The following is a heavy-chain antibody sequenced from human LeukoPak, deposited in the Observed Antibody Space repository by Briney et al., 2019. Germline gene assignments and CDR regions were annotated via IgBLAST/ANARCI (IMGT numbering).Heavy chain of an antibody. D-gene: IGHD3-10*01. CDR3: ARDRSITMVRGVIIFMSWFDP. CDR2: INPSGGST. Sequence: ASVKVSCKASGYTFSDYYMHWVRQAPGQRLEWMGIINPSGGSTSYAQKFQGRVTMTRDTSTSTVYMELSSLRSEDTAVYYCARDRSITMVRGVIIFMSWFDPWGQGTLVTVSS. V-gene: IGHV1-46*01. CDR1: GYTFSDYY. J-gene: IGHJ5*02.